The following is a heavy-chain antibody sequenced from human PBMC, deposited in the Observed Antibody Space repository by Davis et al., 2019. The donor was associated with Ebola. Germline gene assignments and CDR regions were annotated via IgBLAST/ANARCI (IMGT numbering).Heavy chain of an antibody. CDR3: ARDVDSGSYYGAFDI. V-gene: IGHV1-2*02. J-gene: IGHJ3*02. CDR2: INPNSGGT. D-gene: IGHD1-26*01. CDR1: GYTFTGYY. Sequence: ASVKVSCKASGYTFTGYYIHWVRQAPGQGLEWMGWINPNSGGTNYVQKFQGRVTMTRDTSISTAYMELSRLRSDDTAVYYCARDVDSGSYYGAFDIWGQGTMVTVSS.